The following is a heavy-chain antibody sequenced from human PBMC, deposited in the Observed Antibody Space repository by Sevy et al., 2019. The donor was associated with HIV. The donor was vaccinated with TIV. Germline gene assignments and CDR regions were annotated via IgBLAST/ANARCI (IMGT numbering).Heavy chain of an antibody. D-gene: IGHD3-9*01. CDR1: GYSISSGYY. V-gene: IGHV4-38-2*02. CDR3: ARGSQPINYDETGYYDY. Sequence: WETLSLTCTVSGYSISSGYYWGWIRQTPGKGLEWLGTVSQRGKTHYNPSLKSRVTISVDTSKNQFSLRLNSVTAADTAVFYCARGSQPINYDETGYYDYWGQGTLVTVSS. CDR2: VSQRGKT. J-gene: IGHJ4*02.